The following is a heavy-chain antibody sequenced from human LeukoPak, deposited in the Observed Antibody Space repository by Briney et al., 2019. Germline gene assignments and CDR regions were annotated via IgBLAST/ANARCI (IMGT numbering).Heavy chain of an antibody. CDR2: INPNSGDT. Sequence: ASVKVSCKASGYTFTGYYIHWVRQAPGQGLEWMGWINPNSGDTHYAQKFQGRVTMTRDTSISTAYMELSRLRSDDTAVYYCARDLYYDSSGYTPDYWGQGTLVTVSS. CDR3: ARDLYYDSSGYTPDY. V-gene: IGHV1-2*02. J-gene: IGHJ4*02. D-gene: IGHD3-22*01. CDR1: GYTFTGYY.